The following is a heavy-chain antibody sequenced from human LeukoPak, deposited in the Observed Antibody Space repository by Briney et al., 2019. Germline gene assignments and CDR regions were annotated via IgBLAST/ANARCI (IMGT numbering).Heavy chain of an antibody. V-gene: IGHV3-21*01. D-gene: IGHD3-22*01. CDR1: GFTFSSYS. CDR3: ARDLIRYYYDSSAYYFDY. CDR2: ISSSSSYI. Sequence: SGGSLRLSCAASGFTFSSYSMNWVRQAPGKGLEWVSSISSSSSYIYYADSVKGRFTISRDSAMNSLYLQMNSLRAEDTAVYYCARDLIRYYYDSSAYYFDYWGQGTLVTVSS. J-gene: IGHJ4*02.